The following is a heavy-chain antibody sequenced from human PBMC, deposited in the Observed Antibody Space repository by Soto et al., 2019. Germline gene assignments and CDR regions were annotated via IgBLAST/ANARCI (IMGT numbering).Heavy chain of an antibody. CDR1: GYTFTGYY. Sequence: ASVKVSCKASGYTFTGYYMHWVRQAPGRGLEWMGWINPNSGGTNYAQKFQGWVTMTRDTSISTAYMELSRLRSDDTAVYYCAREKDILTKNWFDPWGQGTLVTVSS. V-gene: IGHV1-2*04. J-gene: IGHJ5*02. D-gene: IGHD3-9*01. CDR2: INPNSGGT. CDR3: AREKDILTKNWFDP.